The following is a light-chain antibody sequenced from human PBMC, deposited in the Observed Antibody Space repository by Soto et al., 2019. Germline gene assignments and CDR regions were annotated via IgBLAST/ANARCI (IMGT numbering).Light chain of an antibody. CDR3: QSYDSSLSGVV. Sequence: QSVLTQPPSVSGAPGQRVTISCTGSSANIGAGYDVHWYQQLPGTAPKLLIYGISNRPSGVPDRFSGSKSGTSAFLAITGLQAEDEADYYCQSYDSSLSGVVFGGGTKLTVL. CDR2: GIS. J-gene: IGLJ2*01. CDR1: SANIGAGYD. V-gene: IGLV1-40*01.